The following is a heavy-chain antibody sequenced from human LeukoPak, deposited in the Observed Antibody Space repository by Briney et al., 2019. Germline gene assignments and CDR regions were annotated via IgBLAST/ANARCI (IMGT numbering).Heavy chain of an antibody. CDR2: INPNSGGT. V-gene: IGHV1-2*02. D-gene: IGHD3-10*01. CDR3: ARDRGISGYYYMDV. Sequence: ASVKVSCKASGYTFTGYYMHWVRQAPGQGLEWMGWINPNSGGTNYAQKFQGRVTMTRDTSISTAYMELSRLRSDDTAVYYCARDRGISGYYYMDVWGKGTTVTVSS. CDR1: GYTFTGYY. J-gene: IGHJ6*03.